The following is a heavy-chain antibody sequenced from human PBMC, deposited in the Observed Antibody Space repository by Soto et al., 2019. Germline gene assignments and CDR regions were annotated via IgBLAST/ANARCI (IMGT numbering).Heavy chain of an antibody. Sequence: GESLKISCQGSGYSFTSYWIGWVRQMPGKGLEWMGIIYPGDSDTRYSPSFQGQVTISADKSISTAYLQWSSLKASDTAMYYCIRGYSYGTYGMDVWGQGTTVTVSS. J-gene: IGHJ6*02. V-gene: IGHV5-51*01. CDR2: IYPGDSDT. CDR3: IRGYSYGTYGMDV. CDR1: GYSFTSYW. D-gene: IGHD5-18*01.